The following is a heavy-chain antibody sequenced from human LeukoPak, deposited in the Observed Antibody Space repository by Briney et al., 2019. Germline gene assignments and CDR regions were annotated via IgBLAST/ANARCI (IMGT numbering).Heavy chain of an antibody. V-gene: IGHV1-8*03. CDR3: ARDGSVVGYYYYTKDDY. D-gene: IGHD3-22*01. Sequence: ASVKVSCKASGYTFTSYDINWVRQATGQGLEWMGWMNPNSGNTGYAQKFQGRVTITRNTSISTAYMELSSLRSEDTAVYYCARDGSVVGYYYYTKDDYWGQGTLVTVSS. CDR2: MNPNSGNT. CDR1: GYTFTSYD. J-gene: IGHJ4*02.